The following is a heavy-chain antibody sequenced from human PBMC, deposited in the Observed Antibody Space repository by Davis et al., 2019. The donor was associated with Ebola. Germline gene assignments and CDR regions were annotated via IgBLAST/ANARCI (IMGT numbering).Heavy chain of an antibody. J-gene: IGHJ4*02. CDR2: INPSGGAR. CDR1: GYTFTNYY. CDR3: TRGSGSQGDRDY. V-gene: IGHV1-46*03. Sequence: AASVKVSCKASGYTFTNYYIHWVRQAPGQGLEWMGMINPSGGARSNAQNFQGRITMTRDTSTSTVYMELSSLKSEDTAVYYCTRGSGSQGDRDYWGQGTLVTVSS. D-gene: IGHD1-26*01.